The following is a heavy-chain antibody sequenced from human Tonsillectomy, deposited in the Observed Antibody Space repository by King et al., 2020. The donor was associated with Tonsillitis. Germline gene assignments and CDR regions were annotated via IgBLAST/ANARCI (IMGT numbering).Heavy chain of an antibody. CDR1: GCIFTNFW. D-gene: IGHD2-15*01. CDR2: IFPGDSYI. J-gene: IGHJ3*02. CDR3: LRGRGPHGGFDT. V-gene: IGHV5-51*01. Sequence: QLVQSGVEVKKPGESLKISCKGSGCIFTNFWIGWVRQMPGKGLEWMGIIFPGDSYIRSRPSLEGQVSISVDKAINTAYLQWSSLKASDSAMYYCLRGRGPHGGFDTWGQGTRVTVSS.